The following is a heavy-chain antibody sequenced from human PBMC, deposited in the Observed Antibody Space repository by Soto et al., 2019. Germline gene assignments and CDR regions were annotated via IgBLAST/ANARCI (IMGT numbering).Heavy chain of an antibody. CDR2: IYNTGTT. D-gene: IGHD3-9*01. CDR3: ARGMAEEQIFYYFDY. V-gene: IGHV4-59*01. Sequence: SETLSLTCTVSGGSISSYYWSWIRQPPGKGLESIGYIYNTGTTNYNPSLKSRVTISVDTSKNQFSLKLSSVTAADTAVYYCARGMAEEQIFYYFDYWGQGALVTVSS. CDR1: GGSISSYY. J-gene: IGHJ4*02.